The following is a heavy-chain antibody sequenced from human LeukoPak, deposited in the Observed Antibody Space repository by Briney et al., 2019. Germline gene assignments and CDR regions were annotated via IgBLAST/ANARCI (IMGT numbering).Heavy chain of an antibody. J-gene: IGHJ6*02. CDR1: GFTFSSYE. CDR3: ARDSDNWNDPTEYYYYYGMDV. D-gene: IGHD1-20*01. Sequence: PGGSLRLSCAASGFTFSSYEMNWVRQAPGKGLEWVSYISSSGSTIYYADSVKGRFTISRDNAKNSLYLQMNSLRAEDTAVYYCARDSDNWNDPTEYYYYYGMDVWGQGTTVTASS. V-gene: IGHV3-48*03. CDR2: ISSSGSTI.